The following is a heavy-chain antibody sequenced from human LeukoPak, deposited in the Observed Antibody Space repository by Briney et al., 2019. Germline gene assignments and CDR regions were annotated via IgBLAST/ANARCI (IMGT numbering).Heavy chain of an antibody. D-gene: IGHD6-19*01. J-gene: IGHJ4*02. V-gene: IGHV1-2*02. CDR1: GYTFTGYY. Sequence: AASVKVSCKASGYTFTGYYMHWVRQAPGQGVEWMGWINPNSGGTNYAQKFQGRVTMTRDTSISTAYMELSRLRSDDTAVYYCARWSSGEPFDYWGQGTLVTVSS. CDR3: ARWSSGEPFDY. CDR2: INPNSGGT.